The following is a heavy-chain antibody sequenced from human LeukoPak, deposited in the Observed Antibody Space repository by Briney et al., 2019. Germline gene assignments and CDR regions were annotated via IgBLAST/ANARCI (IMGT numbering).Heavy chain of an antibody. CDR3: ARSISTGGFRLDY. J-gene: IGHJ4*02. D-gene: IGHD2-2*01. Sequence: SRTLSHTCAIARDSLSSNSADWHWIRQSPSRGLEWLGRTYYRSKWYFEYAVSVEGRITINPDTSKNQSSLHLNSLTPEDTAVYYCARSISTGGFRLDYWGQGTLVTVSS. CDR1: RDSLSSNSAD. V-gene: IGHV6-1*01. CDR2: TYYRSKWYF.